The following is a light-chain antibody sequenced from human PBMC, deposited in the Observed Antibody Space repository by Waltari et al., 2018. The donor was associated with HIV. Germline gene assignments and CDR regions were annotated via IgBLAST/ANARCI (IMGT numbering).Light chain of an antibody. CDR1: QSVNKY. CDR3: QAWDRSTEYV. V-gene: IGLV3-1*01. CDR2: KDT. Sequence: SYQLTRPPSLSLSPGLTANITGSRDQSVNKYPSGYQQMPGPSPVLVMNKDTKPPSGIPERFSGSNSGNTATMTISGTQAVDEDDYYCQAWDRSTEYVFGTGTKVTVL. J-gene: IGLJ1*01.